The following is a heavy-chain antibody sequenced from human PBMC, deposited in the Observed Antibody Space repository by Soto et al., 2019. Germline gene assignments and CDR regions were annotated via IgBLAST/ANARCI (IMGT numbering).Heavy chain of an antibody. Sequence: PGESLKISCKGSGYSFAGYWITWVRQKPGKGLEWMGRIDPSDSQTYYSPSFRGHVTISATKSITTVFLQWSSLRASDTAMYYCAIPSYDADTGPTCHYYFDSWGQGTPFTVSS. CDR3: AIPSYDADTGPTCHYYFDS. CDR1: GYSFAGYW. V-gene: IGHV5-10-1*01. CDR2: IDPSDSQT. J-gene: IGHJ4*02. D-gene: IGHD2-8*02.